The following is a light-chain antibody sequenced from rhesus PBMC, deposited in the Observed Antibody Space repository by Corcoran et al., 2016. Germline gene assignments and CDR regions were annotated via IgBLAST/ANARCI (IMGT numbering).Light chain of an antibody. Sequence: EIVLTQSPTSMAVSQGERVTISCTASSSVSTSYLPWYQQKPGFPPRLLVYRTSSLASGVPARFSGSGYGTSYTLTISSMEAEDAANYYCQQGNSIPLTFGGGTKVEIK. V-gene: IGKV3-42*01. CDR1: SSVSTS. CDR2: RTS. CDR3: QQGNSIPLT. J-gene: IGKJ4*01.